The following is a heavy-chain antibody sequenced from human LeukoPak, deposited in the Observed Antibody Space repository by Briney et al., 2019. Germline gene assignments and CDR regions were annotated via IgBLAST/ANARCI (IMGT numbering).Heavy chain of an antibody. Sequence: SQTLSLTCTVSGGSISSGGYYWSWIRQPPGKGLEWIGYIYYSGSTNYNPSLKSRVTISVDTSKNQFSLKLSSVTAADTAVYYCARDRPPYYYDSSGSQGAFDIWGQGTMVTVSS. CDR2: IYYSGST. D-gene: IGHD3-22*01. CDR1: GGSISSGGYY. J-gene: IGHJ3*02. CDR3: ARDRPPYYYDSSGSQGAFDI. V-gene: IGHV4-61*08.